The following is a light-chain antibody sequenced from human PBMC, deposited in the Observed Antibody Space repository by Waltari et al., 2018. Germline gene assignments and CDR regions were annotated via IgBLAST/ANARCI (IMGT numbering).Light chain of an antibody. CDR1: QSISSW. CDR3: QQYDSYSA. CDR2: KAS. V-gene: IGKV1-5*03. Sequence: DIQMTQSPSTLSASVGDRVLITCRASQSISSWLAWYQQKPGKAPKLLMYKASTLESGVPSRFSCSGSGTEFTLTISSLHPDDVATYYCQQYDSYSAFGQGTKVEIK. J-gene: IGKJ1*01.